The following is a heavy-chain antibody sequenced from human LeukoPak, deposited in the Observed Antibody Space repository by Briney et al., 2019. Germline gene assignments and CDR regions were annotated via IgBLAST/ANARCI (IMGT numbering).Heavy chain of an antibody. CDR1: GFTFSDYA. D-gene: IGHD4-17*01. Sequence: GGSLRLSCAASGFTFSDYAMNWVRQAPGKGLEWVSAISPSGATTYYADSVKGRFTISRDNSKNTLYLQMNSLRAEDTAIYYCAKKMTTSDPWGQGTLVTVSS. V-gene: IGHV3-23*01. CDR3: AKKMTTSDP. J-gene: IGHJ5*02. CDR2: ISPSGATT.